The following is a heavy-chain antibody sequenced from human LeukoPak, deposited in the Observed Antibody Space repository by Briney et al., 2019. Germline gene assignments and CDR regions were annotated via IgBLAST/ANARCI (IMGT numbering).Heavy chain of an antibody. J-gene: IGHJ4*02. CDR3: AKGRLYGDSYFDY. Sequence: GGSLRLSCAAYGFTFDDYAMHWVRQAPGKGLEWVSLISWDGGSTYYADSVKGRFTISRDNSKNSLYLQMNSLRAEDTALYYCAKGRLYGDSYFDYWGQGTLVTVSS. CDR2: ISWDGGST. D-gene: IGHD4-17*01. CDR1: GFTFDDYA. V-gene: IGHV3-43D*03.